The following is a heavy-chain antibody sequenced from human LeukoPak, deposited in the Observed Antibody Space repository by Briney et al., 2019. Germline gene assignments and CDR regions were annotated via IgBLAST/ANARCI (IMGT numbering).Heavy chain of an antibody. CDR2: INPNSGGT. V-gene: IGHV1-2*02. J-gene: IGHJ6*03. Sequence: ASVKVSCKASGYTFTGYYMHWVRQAPGQGLEWMGWINPNSGGTNYAQKFQGRVTMTRDTSISTAYMELSRLRSDDTAVYYCASASLGYCSSPSCSCYYYYMDVWGKGTTVTISS. CDR3: ASASLGYCSSPSCSCYYYYMDV. CDR1: GYTFTGYY. D-gene: IGHD2-2*01.